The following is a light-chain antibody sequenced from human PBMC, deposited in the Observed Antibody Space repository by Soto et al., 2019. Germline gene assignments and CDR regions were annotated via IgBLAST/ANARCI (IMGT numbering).Light chain of an antibody. V-gene: IGLV2-14*01. CDR2: EVS. CDR1: SSDVGGYNY. J-gene: IGLJ2*01. Sequence: QAVVTQPASVSGSPGQSITISCTGTSSDVGGYNYVSWYQQHPGKAPKLMIYEVSNRPSGVSNRFSGSKSGNTASLTISGLQAEDEADYYCSSYTRNSTVAFGGGTKLTVL. CDR3: SSYTRNSTVA.